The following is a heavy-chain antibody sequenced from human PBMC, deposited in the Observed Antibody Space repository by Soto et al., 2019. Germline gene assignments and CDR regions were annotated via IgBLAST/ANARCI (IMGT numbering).Heavy chain of an antibody. D-gene: IGHD1-1*01. CDR3: GRGGWNAVVYDGWSAP. J-gene: IGHJ5*02. Sequence: QVQLVQSGAEVKKPGASVKVSCKASGYTFTSYYMHWVRQAPGQGLEWMGIINPSGGSTSYAQKFRGRAPRPGDTPRGTVERGRSSLSFEDAAVYYWGRGGWNAVVYDGWSAPGGQGTLVTVSS. CDR1: GYTFTSYY. V-gene: IGHV1-46*01. CDR2: INPSGGST.